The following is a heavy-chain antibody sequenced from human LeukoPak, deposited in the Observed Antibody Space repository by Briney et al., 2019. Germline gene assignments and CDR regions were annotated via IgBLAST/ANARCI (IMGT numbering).Heavy chain of an antibody. CDR3: ARDFYASGFYFWFDP. J-gene: IGHJ5*02. CDR1: GGYTGSHY. Sequence: SETLSLTCSVSGGYTGSHYWSWIRQPAGKGLEWFGRISPSGTTHYNPSLGSRVTMSVDTSKNYFSLRLSSVTAADTAVYYCARDFYASGFYFWFDPWGQGILVTVSS. D-gene: IGHD2/OR15-2a*01. CDR2: ISPSGTT. V-gene: IGHV4-4*07.